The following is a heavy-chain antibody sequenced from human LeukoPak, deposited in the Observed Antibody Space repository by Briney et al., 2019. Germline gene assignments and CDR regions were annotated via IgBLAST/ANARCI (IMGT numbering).Heavy chain of an antibody. D-gene: IGHD3-22*01. Sequence: GGSLRLSCAASGFTFSSYAMSWVRQAPGKGLEWVSAISGSGGSTYYADSVKGRFTISRDNSKNTLYLQMNSLRAEDTAVYYCAKVGSYYYDSSGSYFQHWGQGTLVTVSS. J-gene: IGHJ1*01. CDR2: ISGSGGST. CDR3: AKVGSYYYDSSGSYFQH. CDR1: GFTFSSYA. V-gene: IGHV3-23*01.